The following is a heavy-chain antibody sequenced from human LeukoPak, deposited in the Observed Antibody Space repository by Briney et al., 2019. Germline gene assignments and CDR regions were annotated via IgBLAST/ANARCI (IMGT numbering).Heavy chain of an antibody. CDR3: ARGSVQLWSPYYYYYMDV. CDR2: INHSGST. J-gene: IGHJ6*03. V-gene: IGHV4-34*01. CDR1: GGSFSGYY. Sequence: SETLSLTCAVYGGSFSGYYWSWIRQPPGKGLEWIGEINHSGSTNYNPSLKSRVTISVDTSKNQFSLKLSPVTAADTAVYYCARGSVQLWSPYYYYYMDVWGKGTTVTVSS. D-gene: IGHD5-18*01.